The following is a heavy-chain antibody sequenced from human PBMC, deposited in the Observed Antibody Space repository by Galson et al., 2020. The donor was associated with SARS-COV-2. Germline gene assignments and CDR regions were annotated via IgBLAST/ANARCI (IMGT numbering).Heavy chain of an antibody. CDR2: IYYSGST. V-gene: IGHV4-39*01. CDR1: GGSISSSSYY. J-gene: IGHJ3*02. D-gene: IGHD3-10*01. CDR3: AGYVLLRRRSPFAFDI. Sequence: ETSETLSLTCTVSGGSISSSSYYWGWIRQPPGKGLEWIGSIYYSGSTYYNPSLKSRVTISVDTSKNQFSLKLSSVTAADTAVYYCAGYVLLRRRSPFAFDIWGQGTMVTVSS.